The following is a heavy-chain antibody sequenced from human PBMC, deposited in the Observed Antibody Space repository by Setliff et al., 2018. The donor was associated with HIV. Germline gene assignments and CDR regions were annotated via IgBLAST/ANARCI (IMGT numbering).Heavy chain of an antibody. CDR2: IYYSGTT. CDR3: ARSRTSSGYYGVTGYGMDV. CDR1: GYSISNGYY. J-gene: IGHJ6*02. D-gene: IGHD3-22*01. V-gene: IGHV4-38-2*01. Sequence: SETLSLTCALSGYSISNGYYWGWIRQPSGKGLEWIGNIYYSGTTFYNPSLKSRVSISVDTSRNEFSLKLTSVTAAGTAVYYCARSRTSSGYYGVTGYGMDVWGQGTTRSPSP.